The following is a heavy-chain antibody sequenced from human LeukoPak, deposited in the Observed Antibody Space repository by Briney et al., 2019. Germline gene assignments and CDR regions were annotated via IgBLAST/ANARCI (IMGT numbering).Heavy chain of an antibody. Sequence: SETLSLTCTVSGDSISSANYYWGWVRQPPGKGLEWIGSIYFSGSTYYNPSLRSRVTISVETSKVQFSLKLSSVTAADTAVYYCARDSCSSTSCRKKFDNWGQGTLVTVSS. D-gene: IGHD2-2*01. V-gene: IGHV4-39*07. CDR1: GDSISSANYY. CDR3: ARDSCSSTSCRKKFDN. CDR2: IYFSGST. J-gene: IGHJ4*02.